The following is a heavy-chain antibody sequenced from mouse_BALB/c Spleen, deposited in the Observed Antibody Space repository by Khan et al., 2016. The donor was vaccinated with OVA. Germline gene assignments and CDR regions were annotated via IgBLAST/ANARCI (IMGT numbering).Heavy chain of an antibody. CDR3: ANHGSSSAWFAY. CDR2: IDFFSGDS. D-gene: IGHD1-1*01. CDR1: GYSFTSYY. V-gene: IGHV1-31*01. J-gene: IGHJ3*01. Sequence: VQLQQSGPELMKPGASVKISCKASGYSFTSYYIHWVMQRHGNSLVWIGYIDFFSGDSTHNQKFKNKATLTADKSSSTAYMQLSSLTSEDTAVYYCANHGSSSAWFAYWGQGTLVTVSA.